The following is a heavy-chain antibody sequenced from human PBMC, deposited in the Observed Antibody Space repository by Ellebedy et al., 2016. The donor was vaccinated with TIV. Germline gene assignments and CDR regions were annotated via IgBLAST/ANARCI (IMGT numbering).Heavy chain of an antibody. J-gene: IGHJ3*02. V-gene: IGHV3-48*02. D-gene: IGHD1-26*01. CDR1: EFTFSYYS. CDR2: IVGTGTTT. CDR3: ARRGNYLGDAFDI. Sequence: GESLKISXAASEFTFSYYSMNWVRQAAGKGLEWISYIVGTGTTTYYADSVNGRFTIPRDNSKNSLFLQMNSLRDDDTAVYYCARRGNYLGDAFDIWGQGAMVIVSS.